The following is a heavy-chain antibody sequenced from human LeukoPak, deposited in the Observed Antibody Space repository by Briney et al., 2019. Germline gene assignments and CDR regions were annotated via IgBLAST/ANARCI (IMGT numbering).Heavy chain of an antibody. J-gene: IGHJ4*02. Sequence: GGSLRLSCAASGFAFSACTVAWVRHAPGRGLEWVSSISGVSNYIYYADSVKGRFTISRDNAKNSLFLQMNSLRVEDTAVYYCAKDHWFAVGNPDRDAVYNFDYWGRGTLVTVSS. CDR3: AKDHWFAVGNPDRDAVYNFDY. CDR2: ISGVSNYI. D-gene: IGHD1-26*01. CDR1: GFAFSACT. V-gene: IGHV3-21*01.